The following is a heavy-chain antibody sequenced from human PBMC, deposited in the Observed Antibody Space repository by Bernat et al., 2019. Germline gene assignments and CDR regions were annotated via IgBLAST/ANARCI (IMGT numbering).Heavy chain of an antibody. J-gene: IGHJ4*02. CDR2: INAGNGNT. Sequence: QVQLVQSGAEVKKPGASVKVSCKASGYTFTSYAMHWVRQAPGQRLEWMGWINAGNGNTKYSQKFQGRVTITRDTSASTAYMELSSLRSEDTAVYYCARDHRHCSGGSCYREFDYWGQGTLVTVSS. CDR1: GYTFTSYA. V-gene: IGHV1-3*01. D-gene: IGHD2-15*01. CDR3: ARDHRHCSGGSCYREFDY.